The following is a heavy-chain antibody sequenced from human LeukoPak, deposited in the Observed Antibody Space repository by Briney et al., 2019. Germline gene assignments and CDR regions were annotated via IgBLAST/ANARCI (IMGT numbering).Heavy chain of an antibody. Sequence: SETLSLTCTVSGASISNYHWSWVRQPAGKGLEWIGRIYISGSTNYNPSLKSRVTMSVDTSKNQFSLKLSSVTAADTAVYYCARDSGTPFDPGGQGTLVTVSS. CDR1: GASISNYH. J-gene: IGHJ5*02. D-gene: IGHD1-1*01. CDR2: IYISGST. CDR3: ARDSGTPFDP. V-gene: IGHV4-4*07.